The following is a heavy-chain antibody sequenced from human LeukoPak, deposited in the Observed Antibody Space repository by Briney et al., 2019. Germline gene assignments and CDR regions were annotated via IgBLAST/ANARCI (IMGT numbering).Heavy chain of an antibody. CDR2: ISSNGGST. V-gene: IGHV3-64D*09. D-gene: IGHD3-22*01. CDR1: GFTFSSYA. J-gene: IGHJ4*02. Sequence: TGGSLRLSCSASGFTFSSYAMHWVRQAPGKGLEYVSAISSNGGSTYYEDSVKGRFTISRDNSKNTLYLQMSSLRAEDTAVYYCVEGYYYDCSDEPRVGDRWGQGTLVTVSS. CDR3: VEGYYYDCSDEPRVGDR.